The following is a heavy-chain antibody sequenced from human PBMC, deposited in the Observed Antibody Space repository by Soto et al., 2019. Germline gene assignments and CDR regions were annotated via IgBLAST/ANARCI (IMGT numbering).Heavy chain of an antibody. CDR2: ISGSGGST. CDR1: GFTFSSYA. J-gene: IGHJ1*01. V-gene: IGHV3-23*01. Sequence: PGGSLRLSCAASGFTFSSYAMSWVRQAPGKGLEWVSAISGSGGSTYYADSVKGRFTISRDNSKNTLYPQMNSLRAEDTAVYYCAKDQYYDYIWGSYRTWGQGTLVTVSS. D-gene: IGHD3-16*02. CDR3: AKDQYYDYIWGSYRT.